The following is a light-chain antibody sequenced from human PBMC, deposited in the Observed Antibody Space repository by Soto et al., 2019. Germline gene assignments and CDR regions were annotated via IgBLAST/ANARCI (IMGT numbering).Light chain of an antibody. CDR1: QSLLHSNGNNY. J-gene: IGKJ5*01. Sequence: DIVMTQSPLSLPVTPGAPASISCRSSQSLLHSNGNNYLDWYLQKPGQSPQLLLSSASNRASGVPDRFGGSGSGTEFTLKISILEAEDVGVYYGLQALQTPLTFGQGPRLEIK. V-gene: IGKV2-28*01. CDR2: SAS. CDR3: LQALQTPLT.